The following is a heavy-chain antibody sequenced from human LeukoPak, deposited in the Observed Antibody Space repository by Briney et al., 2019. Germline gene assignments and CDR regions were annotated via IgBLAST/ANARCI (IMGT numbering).Heavy chain of an antibody. V-gene: IGHV1-69*10. D-gene: IGHD5-12*01. CDR3: ASRGYGGAFDF. CDR2: FIPILGTA. Sequence: GASVKVSCKASGGTFIYYALNWVRQAPGQGLEWMGVFIPILGTANSTQKFQGRVTITRDTSAITAYMELSSLSSEDMAVYYCASRGYGGAFDFWGQGTMVTVSS. CDR1: GGTFIYYA. J-gene: IGHJ3*01.